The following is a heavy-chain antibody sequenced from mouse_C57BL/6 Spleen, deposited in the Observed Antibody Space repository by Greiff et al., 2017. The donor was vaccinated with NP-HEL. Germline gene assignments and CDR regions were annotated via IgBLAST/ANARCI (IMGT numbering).Heavy chain of an antibody. Sequence: VQLQQSGAELVKPGASVKISCKASGYAFSSYWMNWVKQRPGKGLEWIGQIYPGDGDTNYNGKFKGKATLTADKSSSTAYMQLSSLTSEDSAVYFCARLLYYYGSSYVGVDYWGQGTTLTVSS. D-gene: IGHD1-1*01. V-gene: IGHV1-80*01. CDR1: GYAFSSYW. CDR3: ARLLYYYGSSYVGVDY. CDR2: IYPGDGDT. J-gene: IGHJ2*01.